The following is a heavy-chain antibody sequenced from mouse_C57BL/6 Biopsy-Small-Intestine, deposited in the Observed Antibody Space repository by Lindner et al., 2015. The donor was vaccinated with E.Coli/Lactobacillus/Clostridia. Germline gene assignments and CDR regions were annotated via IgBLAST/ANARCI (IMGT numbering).Heavy chain of an antibody. J-gene: IGHJ2*01. Sequence: SVKVSCKASGYTFTGYAMHWVRQAPGQRLEWMGWINAGNGNTKYSQKFQGRVTITRDTSASTAYMELSSLRSEDTAVYYCARAYYDSSGYFPPDYFDYWGQGTLVTVSS. CDR1: GYTFTGYA. CDR2: INAGNGNT. V-gene: IGHV1-84*02. CDR3: ARAYYDSSGYFPPDYFDY. D-gene: IGHD1-1*01.